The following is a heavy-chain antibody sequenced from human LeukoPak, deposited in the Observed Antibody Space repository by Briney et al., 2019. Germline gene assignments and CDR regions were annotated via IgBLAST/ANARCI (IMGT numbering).Heavy chain of an antibody. D-gene: IGHD2-15*01. V-gene: IGHV3-15*01. Sequence: GGSLRLSCAASGFTFSNAWMSWVRQAPGKGLEWVGRIKSKNDGGTTDYAAPVKGRFTISRDDSKNTLYLQMNSLKTEDTAVYYCTTVLHCSGGSCYDYWGQGTLVTVSS. CDR1: GFTFSNAW. CDR3: TTVLHCSGGSCYDY. CDR2: IKSKNDGGTT. J-gene: IGHJ4*02.